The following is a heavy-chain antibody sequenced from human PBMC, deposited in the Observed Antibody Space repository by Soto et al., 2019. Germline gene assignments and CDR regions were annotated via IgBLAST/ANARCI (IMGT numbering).Heavy chain of an antibody. Sequence: QITLEESGPALVNPTQTLTLTCTFSGFSLTTSGVGVGWIRQPPGKALEWLGLIYWDNDRRYSPSLRSRLSIAKDTPKNQVVLTMTDMGPVDTATYYCAHRRVGYNWNDGNFDVWGQGALVTVSS. CDR3: AHRRVGYNWNDGNFDV. CDR1: GFSLTTSGVG. CDR2: IYWDNDR. D-gene: IGHD1-1*01. J-gene: IGHJ4*02. V-gene: IGHV2-5*02.